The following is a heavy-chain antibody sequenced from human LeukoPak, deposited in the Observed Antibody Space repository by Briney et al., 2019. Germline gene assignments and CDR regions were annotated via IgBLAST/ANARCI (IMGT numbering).Heavy chain of an antibody. D-gene: IGHD3-10*01. J-gene: IGHJ4*02. Sequence: GASVKVSCKASGGTFSSYAISWVRQAPGQGLEWMGGIIPIFGTANYAQKLQGRVTMTTDTSTSTAYMELRSLRSDDTAVYYCAREGSGIFDYWGQGTLVTVSS. CDR1: GGTFSSYA. V-gene: IGHV1-69*05. CDR3: AREGSGIFDY. CDR2: IIPIFGTA.